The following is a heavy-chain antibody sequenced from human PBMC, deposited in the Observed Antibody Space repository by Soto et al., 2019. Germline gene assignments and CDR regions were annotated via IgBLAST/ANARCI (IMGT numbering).Heavy chain of an antibody. CDR2: IYGSGRGI. V-gene: IGHV3-23*05. D-gene: IGHD2-21*01. Sequence: LRLSCTASGLPHSNFAMMWVRQAPGKGLECVSGIYGSGRGIEYADSVKGRFTISRDNSKNTVYLEMTDLRADDTAIYYCAKDAVYNDGLWLMDHWGQGTQVTVSS. CDR1: GLPHSNFA. J-gene: IGHJ4*02. CDR3: AKDAVYNDGLWLMDH.